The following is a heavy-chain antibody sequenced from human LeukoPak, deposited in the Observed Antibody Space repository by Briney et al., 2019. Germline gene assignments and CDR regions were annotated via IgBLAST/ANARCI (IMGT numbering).Heavy chain of an antibody. CDR3: AKVRVLRFLEWSIGPEYYFDY. CDR1: GFTFDDYA. Sequence: GGSLRLSCAASGFTFDDYAMHWVRQAPGKGLEWVSGISWNSGSIGYADPVKGRFTISRDNAKNSLYLQMNSLRAEDTALYYCAKVRVLRFLEWSIGPEYYFDYWGQGTLVTVSS. D-gene: IGHD3-3*01. CDR2: ISWNSGSI. V-gene: IGHV3-9*01. J-gene: IGHJ4*02.